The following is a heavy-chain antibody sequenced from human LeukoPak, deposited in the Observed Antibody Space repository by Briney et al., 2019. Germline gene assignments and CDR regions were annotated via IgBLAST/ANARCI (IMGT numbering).Heavy chain of an antibody. V-gene: IGHV4-59*01. CDR1: GGSISNYY. Sequence: SETLSLTCTVSGGSISNYYWSWIRQPPGKGLEWIGYNYHSGSTDYNPSLKSRVTISVDTSKNQFSLKLCSVTAADTAVYYCARDRELAYWGQGTLVTVSS. D-gene: IGHD1-1*01. CDR2: NYHSGST. J-gene: IGHJ4*02. CDR3: ARDRELAY.